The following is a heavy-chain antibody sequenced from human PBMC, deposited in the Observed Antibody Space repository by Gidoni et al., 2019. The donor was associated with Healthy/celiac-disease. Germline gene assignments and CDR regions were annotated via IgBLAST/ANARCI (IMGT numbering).Heavy chain of an antibody. V-gene: IGHV2-70*01. J-gene: IGHJ4*02. CDR2: IDWDDDK. Sequence: QVTLRESGPALVKPTQTLTLTCTFSGFSLSTSGMCVSWIRQPPGKALEWLALIDWDDDKYYSTSLKTRLTISKDTSKNKVVLTMTNMDPVDTATYYCARSPYDYVWGSYRPFDYWGQGTLVTVSS. D-gene: IGHD3-16*02. CDR3: ARSPYDYVWGSYRPFDY. CDR1: GFSLSTSGMC.